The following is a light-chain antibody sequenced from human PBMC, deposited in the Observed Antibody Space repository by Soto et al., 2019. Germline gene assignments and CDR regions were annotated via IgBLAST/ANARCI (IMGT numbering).Light chain of an antibody. V-gene: IGLV1-40*01. CDR1: SSNIGAGYD. CDR2: GNS. J-gene: IGLJ1*01. CDR3: QSYDSSLSGPSYV. Sequence: QSVLTQPPSVSGAPGQRVTISCTGSSSNIGAGYDVHWYQQLPGAAPKLLIYGNSNRPSWVPDRFSGSKSGTSASLAITGLQAEDEADYYCQSYDSSLSGPSYVFGTGTKLTL.